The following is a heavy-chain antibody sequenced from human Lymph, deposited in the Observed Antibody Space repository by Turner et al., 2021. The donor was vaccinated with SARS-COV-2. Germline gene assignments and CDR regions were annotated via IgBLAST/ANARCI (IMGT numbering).Heavy chain of an antibody. CDR2: IYSGGST. CDR1: GFTVSSNY. J-gene: IGHJ6*02. Sequence: EVQLVETGGGLIQPGGSLRLSCAASGFTVSSNYMTWVRQAPGKGLEWVSLIYSGGSTYCADSVKGRFTISRDNSKNTLYLQMNSLRAEDTAIYYCARDLQLYGMDVWGQGTTVTVSS. CDR3: ARDLQLYGMDV. D-gene: IGHD1-1*01. V-gene: IGHV3-53*02.